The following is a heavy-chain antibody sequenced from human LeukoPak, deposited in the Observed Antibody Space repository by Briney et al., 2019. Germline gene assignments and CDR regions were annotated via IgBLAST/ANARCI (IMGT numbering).Heavy chain of an antibody. D-gene: IGHD3-10*01. V-gene: IGHV1-8*01. Sequence: ASVMVSCRDSGYSITSYDINWVRQAAGQGLEWVGWMNSNSGNTGYARKFQGRVTLTRDTSINTAYMEVNSLTSEDTAVYYCARGGTMVRGVAILYGMDVWGQGTTVTVSS. J-gene: IGHJ6*02. CDR2: MNSNSGNT. CDR3: ARGGTMVRGVAILYGMDV. CDR1: GYSITSYD.